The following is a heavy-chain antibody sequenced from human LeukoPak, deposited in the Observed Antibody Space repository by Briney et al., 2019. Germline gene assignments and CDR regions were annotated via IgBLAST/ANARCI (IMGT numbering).Heavy chain of an antibody. CDR3: VRDGAYNAGIDFDY. CDR1: GFTFSSSA. D-gene: IGHD6-13*01. CDR2: ISASGGST. J-gene: IGHJ4*02. Sequence: GGSLRLSCAASGFTFSSSAMSWVRQVPGKGLEWVSGISASGGSTSYADSVRGRFTISRDNSKNTLYVQMNSLRVEDTALYYCVRDGAYNAGIDFDYWGQGTLVTVSP. V-gene: IGHV3-23*01.